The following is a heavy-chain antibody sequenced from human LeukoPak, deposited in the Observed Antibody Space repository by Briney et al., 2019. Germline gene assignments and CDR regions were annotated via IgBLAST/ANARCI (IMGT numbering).Heavy chain of an antibody. D-gene: IGHD2-2*01. V-gene: IGHV1-2*02. CDR1: GYTFTGYY. J-gene: IGHJ5*02. CDR3: ARGGDCSSTSCYVSWFDP. Sequence: EASVKVSCKASGYTFTGYYMHWVRQAPGQGLEWMGWINPNSGGTNYAQKFQGRVTMTRDTSISTAYMELSRLRSDDTAVYYCARGGDCSSTSCYVSWFDPWGQGTLVTVSS. CDR2: INPNSGGT.